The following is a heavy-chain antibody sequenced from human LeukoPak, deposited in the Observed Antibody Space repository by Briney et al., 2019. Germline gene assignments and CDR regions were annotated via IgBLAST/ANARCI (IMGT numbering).Heavy chain of an antibody. CDR1: GGSISSYY. V-gene: IGHV4-4*07. CDR3: AREWADGCSGGSCYSLGYYYYYMDV. J-gene: IGHJ6*03. CDR2: IYTSGST. D-gene: IGHD2-15*01. Sequence: NPSETLSLTCTVSGGSISSYYWSWIRQPAGEGLEWIGRIYTSGSTNYNPSLKSRVTMSVDTSKNQFSLKLSSVTAADTVVYYCAREWADGCSGGSCYSLGYYYYYMDVWGKGTTVTVSS.